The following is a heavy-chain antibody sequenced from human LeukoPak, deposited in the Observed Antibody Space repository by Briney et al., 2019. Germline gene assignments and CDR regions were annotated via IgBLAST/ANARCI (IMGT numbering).Heavy chain of an antibody. J-gene: IGHJ4*02. CDR1: GYTFTGYY. V-gene: IGHV1-2*02. Sequence: ASVTVSCKASGYTFTGYYMHWVRQAPGQGREWMGWINPNSGGTNYAQKFQGRVTMTRDTSISTAYMELSRLRSDDTAVYYCARVSWIQLWSYYFDYWGQGTLVTVSS. CDR2: INPNSGGT. D-gene: IGHD5-18*01. CDR3: ARVSWIQLWSYYFDY.